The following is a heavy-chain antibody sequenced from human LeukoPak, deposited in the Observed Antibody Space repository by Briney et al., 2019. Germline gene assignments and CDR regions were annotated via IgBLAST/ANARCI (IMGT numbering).Heavy chain of an antibody. CDR2: INPCGGST. V-gene: IGHV1-46*01. CDR3: ARWSDSSGYYPEYFQH. J-gene: IGHJ1*01. CDR1: GYTFTSYY. Sequence: GASVKVSCKASGYTFTSYYMHWVRQAPGQGLEWMGIINPCGGSTGCAQKFQGRVTMTRDTSTSTVSMELSSLRSDDTAVYYCARWSDSSGYYPEYFQHWGQGTLVTVSS. D-gene: IGHD3-22*01.